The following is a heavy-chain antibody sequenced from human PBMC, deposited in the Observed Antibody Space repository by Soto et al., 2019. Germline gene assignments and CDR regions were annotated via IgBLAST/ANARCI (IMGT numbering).Heavy chain of an antibody. CDR1: GYSFTSYW. J-gene: IGHJ6*02. D-gene: IGHD2-21*01. CDR3: ARLVYGRDYYYGMDV. CDR2: IYPGDSDT. Sequence: GESLKISCKGSGYSFTSYWIGWVRQMPGKGPEWMGIIYPGDSDTRYSPSFQGQVTISADKSISTAYLQWSSLKASDTAMYYCARLVYGRDYYYGMDVWGQGTTVTVSS. V-gene: IGHV5-51*01.